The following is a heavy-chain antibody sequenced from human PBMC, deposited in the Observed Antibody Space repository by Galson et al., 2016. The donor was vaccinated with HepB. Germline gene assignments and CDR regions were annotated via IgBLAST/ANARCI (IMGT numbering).Heavy chain of an antibody. J-gene: IGHJ4*02. V-gene: IGHV3-74*01. Sequence: SLRLSCAASGFSISTYWMHWLRQGPGKGLEWVSRIGPDGSGTLFGDSVKGRFTISKDNAKNTLSLQMNSLRVEDTAVYYCVRDKSPGGVAYWGQGALVTVSS. CDR1: GFSISTYW. CDR3: VRDKSPGGVAY. D-gene: IGHD3-16*01. CDR2: IGPDGSGT.